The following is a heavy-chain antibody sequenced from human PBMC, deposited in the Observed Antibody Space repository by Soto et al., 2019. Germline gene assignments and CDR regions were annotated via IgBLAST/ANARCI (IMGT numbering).Heavy chain of an antibody. J-gene: IGHJ6*02. CDR1: GGSISSSSYY. CDR3: ASEYQLPSRGPLNYYYYYGMDV. V-gene: IGHV4-39*01. Sequence: SETLSLTCTVSGGSISSSSYYWGWIRQPPGKGLEWIGSIYYSGSTYYNPSLKSRVTISVDTSKNQFSLKLSSVTAADTAVYYCASEYQLPSRGPLNYYYYYGMDVWGQGTTVTVSS. D-gene: IGHD2-2*01. CDR2: IYYSGST.